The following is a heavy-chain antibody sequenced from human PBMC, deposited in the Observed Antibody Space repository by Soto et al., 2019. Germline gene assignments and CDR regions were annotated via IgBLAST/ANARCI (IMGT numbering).Heavy chain of an antibody. D-gene: IGHD3-10*01. J-gene: IGHJ4*02. CDR3: ASSGGMGYFDY. Sequence: SETLSLTCTVSGGSISSYYWSWIRQPPGKGLEWIGYIYYSGSTNYNPSLKSRVTISVDTSKNQFSLKLSSVTAADTAVYYCASSGGMGYFDYWGQGTLVTSPQ. CDR2: IYYSGST. V-gene: IGHV4-59*01. CDR1: GGSISSYY.